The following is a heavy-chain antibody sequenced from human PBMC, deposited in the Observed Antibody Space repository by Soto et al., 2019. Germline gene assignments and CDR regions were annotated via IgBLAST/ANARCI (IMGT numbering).Heavy chain of an antibody. CDR3: ARGKYMDV. J-gene: IGHJ6*03. CDR1: SGSISSSNW. V-gene: IGHV4-4*02. Sequence: SETLSLTCAVSSGSISSSNWLSWVLQPPVNGLDLIGEIYHIGSTNYNPSLKSRVTISLYNSKNQFSLKLISLTAADTAVYYCARGKYMDVWGKGTTVTVSS. CDR2: IYHIGST.